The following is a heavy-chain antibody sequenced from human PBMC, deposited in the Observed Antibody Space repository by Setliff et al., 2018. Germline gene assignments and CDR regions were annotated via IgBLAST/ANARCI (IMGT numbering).Heavy chain of an antibody. J-gene: IGHJ6*02. Sequence: ASVKVSCKASGYTFTNYGITWVRQAPGQGLEWMGWINNYNFNTNYAQKLQGRVTMTTDTSTSTAYMELRSLRSDDSAVYYCARDGVFYAMDFWGQGTTVTVSS. CDR2: INNYNFNT. CDR3: ARDGVFYAMDF. D-gene: IGHD3-10*01. CDR1: GYTFTNYG. V-gene: IGHV1-18*01.